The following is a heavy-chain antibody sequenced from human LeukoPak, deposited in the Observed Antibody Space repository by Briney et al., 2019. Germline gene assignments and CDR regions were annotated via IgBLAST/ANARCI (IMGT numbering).Heavy chain of an antibody. J-gene: IGHJ4*02. Sequence: GGSLRLSCAVSGLTFRSFWMSWVRQAPGKGLEWVANINQVGSEKYFVDSVKGRFTISRGNSKNSLHLQMNTLRAEDTALYYCERERDGRFSDYWGQGTLVTVSS. D-gene: IGHD5-24*01. CDR1: GLTFRSFW. CDR3: ERERDGRFSDY. V-gene: IGHV3-7*01. CDR2: INQVGSEK.